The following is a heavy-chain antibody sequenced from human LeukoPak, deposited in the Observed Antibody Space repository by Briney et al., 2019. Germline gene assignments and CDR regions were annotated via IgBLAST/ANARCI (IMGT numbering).Heavy chain of an antibody. D-gene: IGHD1-1*01. CDR2: IYPGDSDT. V-gene: IGHV5-51*01. J-gene: IGHJ4*02. CDR3: ARHVSIELESFDY. Sequence: GESLQISCKGSGSIFTSYWIGWVRQLPGKGLEWMGIIYPGDSDTRYSPSFQGQVTISADKSISTAYLQWSSLKASDTAMYYCARHVSIELESFDYWGEGTLVTVPS. CDR1: GSIFTSYW.